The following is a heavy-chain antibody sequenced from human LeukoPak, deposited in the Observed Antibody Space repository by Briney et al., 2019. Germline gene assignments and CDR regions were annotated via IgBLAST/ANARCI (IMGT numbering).Heavy chain of an antibody. D-gene: IGHD2-2*02. V-gene: IGHV4-34*01. Sequence: SETLSLTCAVYGGSFSGYYWSWIRQPPGKGLEWIGEINHSGSTNYNPSLKSRVTISVDTSKNQFSLKLSSVTAADTAVYYCARGTTQILGYCSSTSCYKPGNWFDPWGQGTLVTVSS. J-gene: IGHJ5*02. CDR1: GGSFSGYY. CDR2: INHSGST. CDR3: ARGTTQILGYCSSTSCYKPGNWFDP.